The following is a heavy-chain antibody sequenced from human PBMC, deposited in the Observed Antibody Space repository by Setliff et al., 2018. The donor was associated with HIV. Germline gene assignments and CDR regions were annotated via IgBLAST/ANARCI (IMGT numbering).Heavy chain of an antibody. CDR1: GFTFSDHY. J-gene: IGHJ4*02. Sequence: GGSLRLSCAASGFTFSDHYMDWVRQAPGKGLEWVARVKNKFDNYITQYAASVKGRFTISRDDSKYSVYLQMNSLKIDNTGLYYCATGPLDYWGQGTLVTVSS. V-gene: IGHV3-72*01. CDR2: VKNKFDNYIT. CDR3: ATGPLDY.